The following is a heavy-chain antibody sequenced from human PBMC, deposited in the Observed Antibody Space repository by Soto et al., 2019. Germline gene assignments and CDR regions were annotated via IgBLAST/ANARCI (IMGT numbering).Heavy chain of an antibody. CDR2: IYPGDSDT. D-gene: IGHD3-22*01. CDR3: ARQSDYYXSSSAFNYYYYMDV. V-gene: IGHV5-51*01. CDR1: GYSFTSYW. Sequence: GESLKISCKGSGYSFTSYWIGWVRQMPGKGLEWMGIIYPGDSDTRYSPSFQGQVTISADKSISTAYLQWSSLKASDTAMYYCARQSDYYXSSSAFNYYYYMDVWGKGTTVTVSS. J-gene: IGHJ6*03.